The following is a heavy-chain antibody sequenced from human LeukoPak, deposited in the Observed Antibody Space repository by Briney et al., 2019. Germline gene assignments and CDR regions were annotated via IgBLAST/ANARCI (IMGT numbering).Heavy chain of an antibody. CDR3: ARTPPYDSSGYYSPGYFDY. V-gene: IGHV3-53*01. CDR1: GFSVNSNY. Sequence: GGSLRLSCAASGFSVNSNYMSWVRQAPGKGLEWVSVIYSGGSTYYADSVKGRFTISRDNSKNTLYLQMNSLRAEDTAVYYCARTPPYDSSGYYSPGYFDYWGQGTLVTVSS. D-gene: IGHD3-22*01. J-gene: IGHJ4*02. CDR2: IYSGGST.